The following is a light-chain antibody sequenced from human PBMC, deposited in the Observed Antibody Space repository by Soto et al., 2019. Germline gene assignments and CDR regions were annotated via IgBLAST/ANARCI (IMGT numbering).Light chain of an antibody. V-gene: IGKV1-27*01. CDR2: AAS. Sequence: DIQMTQSPSSLSASVGDRVTITCRASQSISTYLKWYQQKPGKAPKLLIYAASTLQSGVPSRFSGSGSGTDFTLTISSLQPEDVATYYCQKYNSAPWTFGQGTKVDIK. CDR3: QKYNSAPWT. CDR1: QSISTY. J-gene: IGKJ1*01.